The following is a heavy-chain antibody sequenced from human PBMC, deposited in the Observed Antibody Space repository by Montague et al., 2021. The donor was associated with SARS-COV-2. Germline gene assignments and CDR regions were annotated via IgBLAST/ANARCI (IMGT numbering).Heavy chain of an antibody. J-gene: IGHJ4*02. CDR3: ARGSGYSGYALAY. CDR1: GDSINNYY. V-gene: IGHV4-59*01. D-gene: IGHD5-12*01. CDR2: TYYSGGANYYPSXXT. Sequence: SETLSLTCTVSGDSINNYYWSWIRQSPGKGLEYIGYTYYSGGANYYPSXXTNYNPSFESRVAISLDTSKNQFSLNLSSVTTAGTAVYYCARGSGYSGYALAYWGQGTLVTVSS.